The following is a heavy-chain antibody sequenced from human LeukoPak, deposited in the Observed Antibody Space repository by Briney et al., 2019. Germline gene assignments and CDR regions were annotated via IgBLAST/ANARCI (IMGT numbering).Heavy chain of an antibody. CDR1: GFTFTSYA. CDR2: FSGASTT. Sequence: PGGSLRLSCAASGFTFTSYAMSWVCQAPGKGLEWVSTFSGASTTSYADAVKGRVTISRDNSKNILYLQLNSLRAEDTAVYYCAKGKATVVTHLDYWGQATLVTVSS. CDR3: AKGKATVVTHLDY. J-gene: IGHJ4*02. D-gene: IGHD4-23*01. V-gene: IGHV3-23*01.